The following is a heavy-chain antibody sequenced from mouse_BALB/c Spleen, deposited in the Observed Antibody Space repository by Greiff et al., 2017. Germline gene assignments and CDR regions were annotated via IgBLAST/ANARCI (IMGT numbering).Heavy chain of an antibody. V-gene: IGHV7-3*02. CDR2: IRNKANGYTT. CDR3: AREGPYGNYAFAY. CDR1: GFTFTDYY. J-gene: IGHJ3*01. D-gene: IGHD2-1*01. Sequence: EVKVVESGGGLVQPGGSLRLSCATSGFTFTDYYMSWVRQPPGKALEWLGFIRNKANGYTTEYSASVKGRFTISRDNSQSILYLQMNTLRAEDSATYYCAREGPYGNYAFAYWGQGTLVTVSA.